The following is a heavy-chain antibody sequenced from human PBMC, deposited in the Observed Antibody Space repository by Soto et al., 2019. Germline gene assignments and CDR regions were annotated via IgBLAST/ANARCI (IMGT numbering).Heavy chain of an antibody. CDR1: GGSFRGYS. Sequence: SETLSLTCAVYGGSFRGYSWTWIHQPPGKGLEWIGEINHSGNTNYNPSLKSRVTISVDTSKNQFSLKLSSVTAADTAVYYCARRRVMTLWFDPWGQGTLVTVSS. D-gene: IGHD2-21*02. CDR2: INHSGNT. V-gene: IGHV4-34*01. CDR3: ARRRVMTLWFDP. J-gene: IGHJ5*02.